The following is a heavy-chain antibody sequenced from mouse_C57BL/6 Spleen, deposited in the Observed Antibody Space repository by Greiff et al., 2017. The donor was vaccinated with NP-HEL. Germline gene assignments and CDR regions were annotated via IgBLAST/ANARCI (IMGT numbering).Heavy chain of an antibody. Sequence: EVKLVESGGGLVKPGGSLKLSCAASGFTFSSYAMSWVRQTPEKRLEWVATISDGGSYTYYPDNVKGRFPISRDNAKNNLYLQMSHLKSEDTAMYYCANFDGYYRYFDVWGTGTTVTVSS. D-gene: IGHD2-3*01. V-gene: IGHV5-4*03. CDR3: ANFDGYYRYFDV. CDR1: GFTFSSYA. J-gene: IGHJ1*03. CDR2: ISDGGSYT.